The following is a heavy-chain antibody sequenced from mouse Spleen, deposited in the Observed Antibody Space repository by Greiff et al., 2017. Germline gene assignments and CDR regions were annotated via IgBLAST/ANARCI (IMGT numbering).Heavy chain of an antibody. J-gene: IGHJ2*01. CDR1: GYAFSSSW. Sequence: QVQLQQSGPELVKPGASVKISCKASGYAFSSSWMNWVKQRPGKGLEWIGRIYPGDGDTNYNGKFKGKATLTVDKSSSTAYMELRSLTSEDSAVYYCARGYYGPFDYWGQGSTLTVSS. V-gene: IGHV1-82*01. CDR2: IYPGDGDT. D-gene: IGHD1-2*01. CDR3: ARGYYGPFDY.